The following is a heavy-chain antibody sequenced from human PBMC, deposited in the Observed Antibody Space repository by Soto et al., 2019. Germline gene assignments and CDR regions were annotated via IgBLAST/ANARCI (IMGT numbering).Heavy chain of an antibody. Sequence: QITLNESGPTQVKPRQTLTLTCTFSGFSLTTSGVGVGWIRQSRGKAPERLALIYWDEDKRYSPSLNSRLTITQDTSKNQVVLTMADFDPADTATYYCAHRVLRTVFGLVTTTAIYFDFWGQGTPVAVSS. CDR1: GFSLTTSGVG. J-gene: IGHJ4*02. CDR3: AHRVLRTVFGLVTTTAIYFDF. D-gene: IGHD3-3*01. V-gene: IGHV2-5*02. CDR2: IYWDEDK.